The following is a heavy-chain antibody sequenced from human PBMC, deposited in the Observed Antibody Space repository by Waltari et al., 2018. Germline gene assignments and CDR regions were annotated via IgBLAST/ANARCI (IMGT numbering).Heavy chain of an antibody. V-gene: IGHV4-59*01. Sequence: QVQLQESGPGLVKPSETLSLTCTVPGGSIGNYYWSWIRQPPGKGLEWIGYVFYTGRTNYHPSLKSRVTISVDTSKNQFSLKLSSVTAADTAVYYCARVAVADTFDYWGQGTLVTVSS. D-gene: IGHD6-19*01. CDR2: VFYTGRT. CDR1: GGSIGNYY. CDR3: ARVAVADTFDY. J-gene: IGHJ4*02.